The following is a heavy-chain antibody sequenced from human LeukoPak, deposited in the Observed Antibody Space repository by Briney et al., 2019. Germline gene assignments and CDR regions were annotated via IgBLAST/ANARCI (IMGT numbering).Heavy chain of an antibody. D-gene: IGHD5-12*01. CDR1: GYSISSGYY. Sequence: SETLSLTCAVSGYSISSGYYWGWIRQPPGEGLEWIGSIYHTGSTYYNPSLKSRVTISVDTSKNQFSPKLGSVTAADTAVYYCGRHLDIVAPFDYWGQGTLVTVSS. CDR2: IYHTGST. J-gene: IGHJ4*02. V-gene: IGHV4-38-2*01. CDR3: GRHLDIVAPFDY.